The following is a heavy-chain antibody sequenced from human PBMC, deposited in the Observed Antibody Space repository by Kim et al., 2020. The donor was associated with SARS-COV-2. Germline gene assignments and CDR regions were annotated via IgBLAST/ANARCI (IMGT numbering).Heavy chain of an antibody. J-gene: IGHJ6*02. CDR3: ARRRRFSTYYYDSSGSNYYYGMDV. Sequence: ASVKVSCKASGYTFTSYAMNWVRQAPGQGLEWMGWINTNTGNPTYAQGFTGRFVFSLDTSVSTAYLQISSLKAEDTAVYYCARRRRFSTYYYDSSGSNYYYGMDVWGQGTTVTVSS. CDR2: INTNTGNP. V-gene: IGHV7-4-1*02. CDR1: GYTFTSYA. D-gene: IGHD3-22*01.